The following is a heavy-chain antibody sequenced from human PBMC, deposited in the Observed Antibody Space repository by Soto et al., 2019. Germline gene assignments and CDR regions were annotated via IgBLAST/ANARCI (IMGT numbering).Heavy chain of an antibody. V-gene: IGHV3-9*01. CDR2: ISWNSGSI. J-gene: IGHJ4*02. CDR3: AKGNQYSSPVDY. CDR1: GFTFDDYA. D-gene: IGHD6-6*01. Sequence: PGGSLRLSCAASGFTFDDYAMHWVRQAPGKGLEWVSGISWNSGSIGYADSVKGRFTISRDNAKNSLYLQMNSLRAEDTALYYCAKGNQYSSPVDYWGQGTPVTVSS.